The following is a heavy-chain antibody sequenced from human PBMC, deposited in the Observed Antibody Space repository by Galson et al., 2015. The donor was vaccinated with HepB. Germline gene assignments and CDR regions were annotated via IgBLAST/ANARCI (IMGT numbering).Heavy chain of an antibody. V-gene: IGHV3-23*01. CDR2: FSGSDGST. D-gene: IGHD6-13*01. CDR1: GFTFSSYA. Sequence: SLRLSCAASGFTFSSYAMSWVRQAPGKGLEWVSAFSGSDGSTYYADSVKGRFTISRDNSKNTLYLQMNSLRAEDTAVYYCAKDIRRAAAGSFDYWGQGTLVTVSS. J-gene: IGHJ4*02. CDR3: AKDIRRAAAGSFDY.